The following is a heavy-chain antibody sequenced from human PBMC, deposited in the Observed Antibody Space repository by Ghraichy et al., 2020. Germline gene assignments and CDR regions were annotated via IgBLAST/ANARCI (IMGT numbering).Heavy chain of an antibody. D-gene: IGHD6-13*01. Sequence: SETLSLTCTVSGGSFGTNYWTWVRQPAGKGLEWIGRIYISGNTDYNPSLKSRVTISLDTSKNQFSLKLTSVNAADTAVYYCAREGRAAAEFWGQGTLVTVSS. CDR3: AREGRAAAEF. V-gene: IGHV4-4*07. CDR2: IYISGNT. CDR1: GGSFGTNY. J-gene: IGHJ4*02.